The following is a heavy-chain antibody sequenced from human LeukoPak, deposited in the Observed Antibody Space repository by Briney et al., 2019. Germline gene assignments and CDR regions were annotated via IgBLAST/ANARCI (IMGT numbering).Heavy chain of an antibody. Sequence: GGSLRLSCAASGFTFSSYSMNWVRQAPGKGLEWVSYISSSGSTIYYADSVKGRFTISRDNAKNSLYLQMNSLRAEDTAVYYCARDYGGSSPFDYWGQGTLVTVSS. J-gene: IGHJ4*02. V-gene: IGHV3-48*04. CDR1: GFTFSSYS. CDR2: ISSSGSTI. D-gene: IGHD4-23*01. CDR3: ARDYGGSSPFDY.